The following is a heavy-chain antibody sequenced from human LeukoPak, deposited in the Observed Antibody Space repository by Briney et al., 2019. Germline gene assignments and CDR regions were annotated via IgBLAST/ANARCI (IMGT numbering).Heavy chain of an antibody. J-gene: IGHJ5*02. CDR3: ARSLWSGYYGGLHWFDP. Sequence: ASVKVSCKASGYTFTSYGISWLRQAPGQGLEWMGWISAYNGNTNYAQKLQGRVTMTTDTSTGTAYMELRSLRSDDTAVYYCARSLWSGYYGGLHWFDPWGQGTLVTVSS. CDR1: GYTFTSYG. D-gene: IGHD3-3*01. V-gene: IGHV1-18*01. CDR2: ISAYNGNT.